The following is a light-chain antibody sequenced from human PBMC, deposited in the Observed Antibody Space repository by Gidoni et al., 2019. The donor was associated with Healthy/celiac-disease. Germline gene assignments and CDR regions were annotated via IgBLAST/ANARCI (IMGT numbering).Light chain of an antibody. CDR3: QQSYSTPDT. V-gene: IGKV1-39*01. J-gene: IGKJ2*01. CDR2: AAS. CDR1: QSISSY. Sequence: DIQMTQSPSSLSASVGDRVTITCRASQSISSYLNWYQQKPGKAPKLLIYAASSLQSEVPSRFSGSGSGTDFTLTIISLQPEDFATYYCQQSYSTPDTFGQGTKLEIK.